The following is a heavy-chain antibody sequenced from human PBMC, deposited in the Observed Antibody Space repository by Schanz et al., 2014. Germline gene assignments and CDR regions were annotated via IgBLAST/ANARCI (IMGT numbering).Heavy chain of an antibody. D-gene: IGHD3-10*01. CDR2: ISYDGSSK. V-gene: IGHV3-33*01. J-gene: IGHJ4*02. Sequence: QVQLVESGGGVVQPGRSLRLSCAASGFTFRSYGMHWVRQAPGKGLEWVALISYDGSSKNHADSVQGRFTISRDNAKNSLYLQMNSLRAEDTALYYCARDFPYVSGSYYKGFGYWGQGTLVTVSS. CDR3: ARDFPYVSGSYYKGFGY. CDR1: GFTFRSYG.